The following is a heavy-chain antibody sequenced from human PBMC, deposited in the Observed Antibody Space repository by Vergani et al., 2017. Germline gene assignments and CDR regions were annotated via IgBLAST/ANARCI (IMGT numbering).Heavy chain of an antibody. CDR3: ARDSLGFDY. CDR2: ISYDGSNK. CDR1: GFTFSSYA. Sequence: QVQLVESGGGVVQPGRSLRLSCAASGFTFSSYAMHWVRQAPGKGLEWGAVISYDGSNKYYADSVKGRFTISRDNSKNTRYLQMNSLRAEDTAVYYCARDSLGFDYWGQGTLVTVSS. V-gene: IGHV3-30-3*01. J-gene: IGHJ4*02. D-gene: IGHD6-13*01.